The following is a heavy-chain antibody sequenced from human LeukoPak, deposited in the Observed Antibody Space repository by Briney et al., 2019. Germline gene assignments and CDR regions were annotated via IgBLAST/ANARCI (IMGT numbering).Heavy chain of an antibody. CDR1: GFTFSNYS. Sequence: PGVSLRLSCTTSGFTFSNYSMNWVRQAPGKGLEWVSFISSLSDSKYYADSVEGRFTISRDNAKNSLYLQMNSLRADDTGVYYCAREDSTSWFLGESYFYYGIDVWGQGTTVTVSS. CDR2: ISSLSDSK. CDR3: AREDSTSWFLGESYFYYGIDV. D-gene: IGHD6-13*01. J-gene: IGHJ6*02. V-gene: IGHV3-48*01.